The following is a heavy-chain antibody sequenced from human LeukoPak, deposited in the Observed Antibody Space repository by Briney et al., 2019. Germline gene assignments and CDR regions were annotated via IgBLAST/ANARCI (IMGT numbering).Heavy chain of an antibody. Sequence: GGSLTLPCAASGFTFDDYAMHWVRQAPGKGLEWVSGISWNSGSIGYADSVKGRFTISRDNAKNSLYLQMNSLRAEDTALYYCAKDKEALVPYLDYWGQGPLVRVSS. J-gene: IGHJ4*02. D-gene: IGHD4/OR15-4a*01. CDR3: AKDKEALVPYLDY. V-gene: IGHV3-9*01. CDR1: GFTFDDYA. CDR2: ISWNSGSI.